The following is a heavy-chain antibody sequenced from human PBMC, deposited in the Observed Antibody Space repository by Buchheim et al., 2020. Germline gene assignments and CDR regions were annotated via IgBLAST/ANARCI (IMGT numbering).Heavy chain of an antibody. Sequence: QVQLVESGGGVVQPGRSLRLSCAASGFTFSSYAMHWVRQAPGKGLEWVAVISYDGSNKYYADSVKGRFTISRDNSKNTLYLQMNSLRAEDTAVYYCARDLGVVYAILDYWGQGTL. CDR1: GFTFSSYA. J-gene: IGHJ4*02. V-gene: IGHV3-30-3*01. CDR2: ISYDGSNK. D-gene: IGHD2-8*02. CDR3: ARDLGVVYAILDY.